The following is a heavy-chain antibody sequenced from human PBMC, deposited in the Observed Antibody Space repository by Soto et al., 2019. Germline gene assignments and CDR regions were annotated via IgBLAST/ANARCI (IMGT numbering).Heavy chain of an antibody. J-gene: IGHJ6*02. V-gene: IGHV2-5*02. Sequence: QITLKESGPTLVKPTQTLTLTCTFSGFSLSTSGVGVGWIRQPPGKALEWLALIYWDDDKRYSPSLKSRLTITQDTSKNQVVLTMTDMDPVDTATYYCAHIPVPVINSSGYYHLYGMDVWGQGTTVTVSS. D-gene: IGHD3-22*01. CDR1: GFSLSTSGVG. CDR2: IYWDDDK. CDR3: AHIPVPVINSSGYYHLYGMDV.